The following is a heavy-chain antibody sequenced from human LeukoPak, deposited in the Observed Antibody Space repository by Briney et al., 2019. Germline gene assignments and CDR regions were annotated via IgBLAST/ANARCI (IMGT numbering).Heavy chain of an antibody. V-gene: IGHV4-4*02. Sequence: PSETLSLTCAVSGGSIPINTWWSWVRQPPGKGLEWIGEISHRGTTNYNPSLKSRVTISVDTSRNQFSLKLSSVTAADTAVYYCARASSGSYGGAFDIWGQGTMVTVSS. CDR1: GGSIPINTW. J-gene: IGHJ3*02. D-gene: IGHD1-26*01. CDR2: ISHRGTT. CDR3: ARASSGSYGGAFDI.